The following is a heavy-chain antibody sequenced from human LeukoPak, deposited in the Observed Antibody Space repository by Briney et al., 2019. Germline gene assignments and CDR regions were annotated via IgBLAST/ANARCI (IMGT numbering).Heavy chain of an antibody. CDR2: ISSSSSFI. Sequence: GGSLRLSCAGSGFNFSSYSMSWVRQAPWKGLEFVSSISSSSSFIYYADSVKGRFTISRDNAKNTLYLQMNSLRAEDTAVYYCARGLDQYDSSGYYAPFDYWGQGTLVTVSS. J-gene: IGHJ4*02. CDR3: ARGLDQYDSSGYYAPFDY. V-gene: IGHV3-21*01. CDR1: GFNFSSYS. D-gene: IGHD3-22*01.